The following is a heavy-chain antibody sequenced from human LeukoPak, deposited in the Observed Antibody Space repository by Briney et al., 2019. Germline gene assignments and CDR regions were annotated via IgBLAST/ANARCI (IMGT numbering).Heavy chain of an antibody. CDR2: INPSGGNT. J-gene: IGHJ2*01. D-gene: IGHD3-22*01. CDR3: ARGSGVVITYRYFDL. V-gene: IGHV1-46*01. Sequence: ASVKVSCKASGYAFTSYYMHWVRQAPGQGLEWMGIINPSGGNTSYAQKFQGRVTMTRDTSTSTVYMELSSLRSEDTAVYYCARGSGVVITYRYFDLWGRGTLVTVSS. CDR1: GYAFTSYY.